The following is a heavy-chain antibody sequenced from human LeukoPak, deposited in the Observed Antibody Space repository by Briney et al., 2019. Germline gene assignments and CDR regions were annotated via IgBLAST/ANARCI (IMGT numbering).Heavy chain of an antibody. CDR3: ARGPDYDFWSPRVYYMDV. CDR2: IYYSGST. J-gene: IGHJ6*03. Sequence: PSETLSLTCTVSGGSISSSSYYWGWIRQPPGKGLEWIGSIYYSGSTYYNPSLKSRVTISVDTSKNQFSLKLSSVTAADTAVYYCARGPDYDFWSPRVYYMDVWGKGTTVTVSS. D-gene: IGHD3-3*01. CDR1: GGSISSSSYY. V-gene: IGHV4-39*01.